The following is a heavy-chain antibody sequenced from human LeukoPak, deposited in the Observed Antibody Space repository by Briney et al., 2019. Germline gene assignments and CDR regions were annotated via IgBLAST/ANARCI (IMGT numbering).Heavy chain of an antibody. J-gene: IGHJ6*03. V-gene: IGHV3-7*01. Sequence: PGGSLRLSCAASGFTFSSYWMSWVRQAPGKGLEWVANIKQDGSEKYYVDSVKGRFTIFRDNAKNSLYLQMNSPRAEDTAVYYCARYPWGVATNYFYFYLDVWGKGTTVTVSS. CDR3: ARYPWGVATNYFYFYLDV. CDR1: GFTFSSYW. CDR2: IKQDGSEK. D-gene: IGHD5-12*01.